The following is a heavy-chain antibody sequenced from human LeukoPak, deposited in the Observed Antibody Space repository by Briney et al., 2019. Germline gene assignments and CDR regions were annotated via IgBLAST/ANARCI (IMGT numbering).Heavy chain of an antibody. CDR3: ARGRDYSNYVAGWFDP. CDR1: GGSISSSSDH. V-gene: IGHV4-39*01. CDR2: IYYSGST. Sequence: PSETLSLTCTVSGGSISSSSDHWGWIRQPPGKGLEWIGNIYYSGSTYYNPSLKSRVTMSVDTSRNQFSLKLSSVTAADTAVYYCARGRDYSNYVAGWFDPWGQGTLVTVSS. D-gene: IGHD4-11*01. J-gene: IGHJ5*02.